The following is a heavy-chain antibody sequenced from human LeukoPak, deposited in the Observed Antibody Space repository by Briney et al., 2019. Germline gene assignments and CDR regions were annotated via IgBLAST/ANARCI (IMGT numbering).Heavy chain of an antibody. CDR3: ARVPLSYDILTGYPSPYNYYGMDV. D-gene: IGHD3-9*01. CDR2: IYTSGST. Sequence: SETLSLTCTVSGGSISSYYWSWIRQPAGKGLEWIGRIYTSGSTNYDPSLKSRVTISVDTSKNQFSLKLSSVTAADTAVYYCARVPLSYDILTGYPSPYNYYGMDVWGQGTTVTVSS. J-gene: IGHJ6*01. V-gene: IGHV4-4*07. CDR1: GGSISSYY.